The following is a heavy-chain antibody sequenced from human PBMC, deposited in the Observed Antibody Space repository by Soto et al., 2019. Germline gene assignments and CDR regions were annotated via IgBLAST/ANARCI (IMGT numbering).Heavy chain of an antibody. V-gene: IGHV4-31*03. CDR3: ARDQVAAAGYYYYGMDV. D-gene: IGHD6-13*01. Sequence: QVQLQESGPGLVKPSQTLYLTCTVSGGSISSGGYYWSWIRQHPGKGLEWIGYIYYSGSTYYNTSLKSRVTISVDTSKNQFSLKLSSVTAADTAVYYCARDQVAAAGYYYYGMDVWGQGTTVTVSS. J-gene: IGHJ6*02. CDR1: GGSISSGGYY. CDR2: IYYSGST.